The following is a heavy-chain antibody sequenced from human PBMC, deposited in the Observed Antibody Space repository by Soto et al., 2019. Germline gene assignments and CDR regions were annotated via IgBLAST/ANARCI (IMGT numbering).Heavy chain of an antibody. CDR3: VRGGYVHAFDY. D-gene: IGHD5-12*01. CDR2: IYYSGNT. Sequence: ETLSLTCTVSGGSISYYYWGWIRQPPGKGLEWIGSIYYSGNTHYNPSLKSRVTISVDTSMNQFSLSLDSVTAVDSAVYYCVRGGYVHAFDYWGQGALVTVSS. V-gene: IGHV4-59*01. J-gene: IGHJ4*02. CDR1: GGSISYYY.